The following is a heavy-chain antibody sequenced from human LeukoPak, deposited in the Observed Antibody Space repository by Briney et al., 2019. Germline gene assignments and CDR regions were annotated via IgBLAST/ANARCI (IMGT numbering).Heavy chain of an antibody. V-gene: IGHV3-23*01. CDR2: ISTTGGTT. Sequence: QPGGTLRLSCAASGLTFSSYGMSWVRQAPGRGLEWVSAISTTGGTTYYADSVKGRFTISRDNSKNTLYLQMNSLRAEDTAVYYCAKEGLAYCGGDCYSDYWGQGTLVTVSS. CDR3: AKEGLAYCGGDCYSDY. J-gene: IGHJ4*02. CDR1: GLTFSSYG. D-gene: IGHD2-21*02.